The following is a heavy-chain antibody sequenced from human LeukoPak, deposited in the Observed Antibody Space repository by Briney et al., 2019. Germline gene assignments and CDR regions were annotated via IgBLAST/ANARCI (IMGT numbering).Heavy chain of an antibody. Sequence: GGSLRLFCAASGFTFSDYYMSWIRQAPGKGLEWVSYISSSGSTIYYADSVKGRFTISRDNAKNSLYLQMNSLRAEDTAVYYCARDQVLKGAYYFDYWGQGTLVTVSS. CDR2: ISSSGSTI. CDR3: ARDQVLKGAYYFDY. CDR1: GFTFSDYY. V-gene: IGHV3-11*01. J-gene: IGHJ4*02.